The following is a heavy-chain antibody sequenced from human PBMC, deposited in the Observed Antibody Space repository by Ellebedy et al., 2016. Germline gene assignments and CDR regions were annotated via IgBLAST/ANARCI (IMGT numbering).Heavy chain of an antibody. J-gene: IGHJ4*02. D-gene: IGHD5-18*01. CDR1: GYTFTSYY. CDR3: ARAFGDTAMVTPPYYFDY. Sequence: ASVKVSCXASGYTFTSYYMHWVRQPPAQGLEWMGIINPSGGSTSYAQKFQGRVTMTRDTSTSTVYMELSSLRSEDTAVYYCARAFGDTAMVTPPYYFDYWGQGTLVTVSS. CDR2: INPSGGST. V-gene: IGHV1-46*03.